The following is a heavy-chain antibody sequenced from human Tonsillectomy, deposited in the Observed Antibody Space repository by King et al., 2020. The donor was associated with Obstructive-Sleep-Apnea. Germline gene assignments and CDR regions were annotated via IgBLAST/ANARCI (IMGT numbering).Heavy chain of an antibody. J-gene: IGHJ3*02. D-gene: IGHD6-6*01. CDR2: ISIATGYT. CDR1: GFTFSDYY. CDR3: FRLGREYTTSSGAFDI. Sequence: VQLVESGGGLVKPGGSLRLSCAASGFTFSDYYMSWIRQGPGKGLEWVSYISIATGYTNYADPVKGRFTISRDDARNSLFLRMNSLSAEDTAVYYCFRLGREYTTSSGAFDIWGQGTMVTVSS. V-gene: IGHV3-11*06.